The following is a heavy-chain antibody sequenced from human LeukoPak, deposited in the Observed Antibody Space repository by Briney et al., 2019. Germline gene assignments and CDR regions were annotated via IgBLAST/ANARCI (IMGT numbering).Heavy chain of an antibody. D-gene: IGHD3-22*01. V-gene: IGHV1-69*01. CDR1: GGTFSSYA. CDR2: IIPIFGTA. Sequence: SVKVSCKASGGTFSSYAISWVRQAPGQGLEWMGGIIPIFGTANYAQKFQGRVTITADESTSTAYMELSSLRAEDTALYYCARGTYYYDSNDSSIPFDMWGPGTMVTVSS. CDR3: ARGTYYYDSNDSSIPFDM. J-gene: IGHJ3*02.